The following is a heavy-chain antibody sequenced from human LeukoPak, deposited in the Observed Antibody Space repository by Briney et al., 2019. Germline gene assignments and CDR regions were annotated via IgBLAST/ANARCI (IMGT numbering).Heavy chain of an antibody. CDR3: TTSCGDYYDFDY. D-gene: IGHD2-21*01. CDR2: IKSKTDGGTT. J-gene: IGHJ4*02. CDR1: GFTFRNAW. Sequence: GGSLRLSCAASGFTFRNAWMSWVRQAPGKGLEWVGRIKSKTDGGTTDYATPVKGRFTISRDDSENTLYLQMNSLKTEDTAVYYCTTSCGDYYDFDYWGQGTLATVSS. V-gene: IGHV3-15*01.